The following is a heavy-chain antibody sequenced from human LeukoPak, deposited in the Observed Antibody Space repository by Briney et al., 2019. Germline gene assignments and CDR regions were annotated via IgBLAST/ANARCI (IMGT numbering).Heavy chain of an antibody. V-gene: IGHV3-20*04. Sequence: GGSLRLSCAASGFTFYDYGMSWVRQAPGKGLEWVSGINWNGGSTGYADSVKSRFTISRDNAKNSLYLQMNSLRAEDTALYYCARGHNGGSRYGLGCYFDYWGQGALVTVSS. CDR3: ARGHNGGSRYGLGCYFDY. D-gene: IGHD2-15*01. CDR1: GFTFYDYG. CDR2: INWNGGST. J-gene: IGHJ4*02.